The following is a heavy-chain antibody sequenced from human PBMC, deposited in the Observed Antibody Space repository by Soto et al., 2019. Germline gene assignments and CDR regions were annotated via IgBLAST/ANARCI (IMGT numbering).Heavy chain of an antibody. CDR2: ISSSSSYI. D-gene: IGHD1-7*01. CDR1: GFTFSSYS. V-gene: IGHV3-21*01. Sequence: EVQLVESGGGLVKPGGSLRLSCAASGFTFSSYSMNWVRQAPGKGLEWVSSISSSSSYIYYADSVKGRFTISRDNAKNSLYLQMNSLRAEDTAVYYCARDNPQGGITGTRPLDYWGQGTLVTVSS. J-gene: IGHJ4*02. CDR3: ARDNPQGGITGTRPLDY.